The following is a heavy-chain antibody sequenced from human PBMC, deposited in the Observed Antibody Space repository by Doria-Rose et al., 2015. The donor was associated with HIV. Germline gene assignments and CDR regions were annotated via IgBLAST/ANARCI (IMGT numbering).Heavy chain of an antibody. CDR2: TFSDDER. CDR1: GVSLSSHGMG. V-gene: IGHV2-26*01. CDR3: ARIKSSRWYHKYYFDF. Sequence: QITLKESGPVLVRPTETLTLTCTVSGVSLSSHGMGVSWIRQPPGKALEWLANTFSDDERSYKTSLKSRLTISRGTSKSQVVLTMTDMDPVDTATYYCARIKSSRWYHKYYFDFWGREPWSSSPQ. J-gene: IGHJ4*02. D-gene: IGHD6-13*01.